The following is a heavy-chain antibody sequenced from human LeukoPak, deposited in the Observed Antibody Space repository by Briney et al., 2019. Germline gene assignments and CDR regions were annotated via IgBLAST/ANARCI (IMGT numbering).Heavy chain of an antibody. CDR1: GITFSAYS. CDR2: ITGDSTYI. D-gene: IGHD1-26*01. Sequence: PGGSLRLSCAASGITFSAYSLNWIRQAPGKGLEWVATITGDSTYISHADSVKGRFIISRDNAKNSVYLQMNSLRAEDTAVYYCARGSKREVGAPPYYYYYYMDVWGKGTTVTVSS. CDR3: ARGSKREVGAPPYYYYYYMDV. J-gene: IGHJ6*03. V-gene: IGHV3-21*01.